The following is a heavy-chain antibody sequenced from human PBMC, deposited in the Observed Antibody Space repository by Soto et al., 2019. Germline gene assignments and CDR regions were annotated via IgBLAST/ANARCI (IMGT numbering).Heavy chain of an antibody. J-gene: IGHJ6*02. D-gene: IGHD6-19*01. CDR1: GYTFTSYA. V-gene: IGHV1-46*01. CDR3: ARDSIAVAGPTYYYYYYGMDV. Sequence: ASVKVSCKASGYTFTSYAMHWVRQAPGQRLEWMGIINARGVNTRYAQKFQGRVTMTRDTSTSTVYMELSSLRSEDTAVYYCARDSIAVAGPTYYYYYYGMDVWGQGTTVTSP. CDR2: INARGVNT.